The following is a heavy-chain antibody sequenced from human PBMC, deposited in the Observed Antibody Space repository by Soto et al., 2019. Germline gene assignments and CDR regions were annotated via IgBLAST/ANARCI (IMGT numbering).Heavy chain of an antibody. CDR3: ARSVFP. V-gene: IGHV4-30-4*01. Sequence: ILSVTCTVSDGSIISGNYYWSWIRQPPGKGLEWIGYIYYSKSTYYNPSLKSRVTISLDTSKNQFSLKLTSVTAADTAVYYCARSVFPWGQGTLVTVSS. J-gene: IGHJ5*02. CDR1: DGSIISGNYY. CDR2: IYYSKST.